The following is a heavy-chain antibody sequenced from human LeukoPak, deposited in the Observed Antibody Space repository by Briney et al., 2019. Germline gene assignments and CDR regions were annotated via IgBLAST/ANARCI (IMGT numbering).Heavy chain of an antibody. CDR1: GGSISSGDYY. J-gene: IGHJ5*02. CDR3: ARGLKAVVTDTMPWFDP. V-gene: IGHV4-30-4*02. Sequence: KSSETLSLTCTVSGGSISSGDYYWSWIRQSPGKGLEWIGYIYYSGTTYYNPSLKSRVTISVDTSKNQFSLKLSSVTAADTAVYYCARGLKAVVTDTMPWFDPWGQGTLVTVSS. D-gene: IGHD4-23*01. CDR2: IYYSGTT.